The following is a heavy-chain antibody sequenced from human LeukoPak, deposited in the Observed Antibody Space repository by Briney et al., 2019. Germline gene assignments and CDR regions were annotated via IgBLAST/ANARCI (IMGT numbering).Heavy chain of an antibody. CDR2: IYYSGST. CDR1: GGSISSYY. V-gene: IGHV4-59*12. CDR3: ARDSPYYYGPAFDI. Sequence: KTSETLSLTCTVSGGSISSYYWSWIRQPPGKGLEWIGYIYYSGSTYYNPSLKSRVTISVDTSKNQFSLKLSSVTAADTAVYYCARDSPYYYGPAFDIWGQGTMVTVSS. D-gene: IGHD3-10*01. J-gene: IGHJ3*02.